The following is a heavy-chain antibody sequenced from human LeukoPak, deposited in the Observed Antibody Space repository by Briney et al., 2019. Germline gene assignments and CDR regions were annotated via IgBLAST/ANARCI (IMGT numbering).Heavy chain of an antibody. J-gene: IGHJ4*02. CDR1: GGSISSYY. CDR3: AKSDQWELGEYYFDY. D-gene: IGHD1-26*01. Sequence: PSETLSLTCTVSGGSISSYYWSWIRQPPGKGLGWIGYIYYSGSTNYNPSLKSRVTISVDTSKNQFSLKLSSVTAADTAVYYCAKSDQWELGEYYFDYWGQGTLVTVSS. V-gene: IGHV4-59*01. CDR2: IYYSGST.